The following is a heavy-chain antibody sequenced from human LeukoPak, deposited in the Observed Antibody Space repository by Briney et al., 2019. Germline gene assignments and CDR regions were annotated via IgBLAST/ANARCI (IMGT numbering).Heavy chain of an antibody. D-gene: IGHD3-10*01. V-gene: IGHV4-38-2*02. CDR2: IYHSGST. CDR1: GYSISSGYY. Sequence: PSETLSLTCTVSGYSISSGYYWGWIRQPPGKGLEWIGSIYHSGSTYYNPSLKSRVTISVDTSKNQFSLKLSSVTAADTAVYYCAREGGVMVRGPSYWGQGTLVTVSS. J-gene: IGHJ4*02. CDR3: AREGGVMVRGPSY.